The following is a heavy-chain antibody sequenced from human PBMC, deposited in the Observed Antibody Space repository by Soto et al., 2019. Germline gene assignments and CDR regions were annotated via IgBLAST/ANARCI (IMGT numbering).Heavy chain of an antibody. CDR3: TKHSSHNWFDP. J-gene: IGHJ5*02. CDR1: GFTFNDAW. CDR2: IKSKTDRGTT. V-gene: IGHV3-15*01. Sequence: EVQLVESGGGLVKPGGSLRLSCAASGFTFNDAWMSGVRQAPGKGLEWVGRIKSKTDRGTTDYAAPVKGRFPISRDDSEKTLHLQMSSLETEDTAVYYCTKHSSHNWFDPWGQGTLVTVSS. D-gene: IGHD6-13*01.